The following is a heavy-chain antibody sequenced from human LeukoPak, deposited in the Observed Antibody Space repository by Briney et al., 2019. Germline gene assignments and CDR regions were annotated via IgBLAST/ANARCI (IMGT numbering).Heavy chain of an antibody. CDR2: SYYNGKT. CDR1: GGSISSRSYY. J-gene: IGHJ4*02. Sequence: PSETLSLTCTVSGGSISSRSYYWGWIRQPPGMGLEWIGSSYYNGKTFYNPSLRSRVTISADKSKHPFSLKLSSVTAADTAVYYCAATIAVAGTSFPYFDCWGQGTLVTVSS. V-gene: IGHV4-39*01. CDR3: AATIAVAGTSFPYFDC. D-gene: IGHD6-19*01.